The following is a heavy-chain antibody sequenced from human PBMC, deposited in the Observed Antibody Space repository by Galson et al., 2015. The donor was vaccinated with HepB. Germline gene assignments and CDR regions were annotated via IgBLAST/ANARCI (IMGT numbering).Heavy chain of an antibody. Sequence: ETLSLTCTVSGGSISGYSWTWIRQSPGKGLEWIGYIYYRGSANYNPSLKSRVTISVDTSKNQFSLKLRSVTAADRAVYYCARLYDRGGLWARSDYWGQGILVIVSS. CDR1: GGSISGYS. CDR3: ARLYDRGGLWARSDY. CDR2: IYYRGSA. D-gene: IGHD3-22*01. V-gene: IGHV4-59*08. J-gene: IGHJ4*02.